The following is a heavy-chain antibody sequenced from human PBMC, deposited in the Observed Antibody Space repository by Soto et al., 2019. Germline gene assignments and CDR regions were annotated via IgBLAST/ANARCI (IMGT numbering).Heavy chain of an antibody. Sequence: LGESLKISCKGSGYSFTSYWISWVRQMPGKGLEWMGRIDPSDSYTNYSPSFQGHVTISADKSISTAYLQWSSLKASDTAMYYCARQLRGSYSSGWYPPPGMDVWGQGTTVTVSS. CDR1: GYSFTSYW. D-gene: IGHD6-19*01. V-gene: IGHV5-10-1*01. J-gene: IGHJ6*02. CDR2: IDPSDSYT. CDR3: ARQLRGSYSSGWYPPPGMDV.